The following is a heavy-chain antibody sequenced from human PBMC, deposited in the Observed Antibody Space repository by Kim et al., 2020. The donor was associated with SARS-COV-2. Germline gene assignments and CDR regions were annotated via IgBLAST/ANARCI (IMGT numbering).Heavy chain of an antibody. V-gene: IGHV3-21*01. CDR3: ARDSSGGCSSTSCHWYFDL. D-gene: IGHD2-2*01. Sequence: GGSLRLSCAASGFNFSSYSMNWVRQAPGKGLEWVSSISSSSSYIYYADSVKGRFTISRENAKNSLYLQMNSLRAEDTAVYYCARDSSGGCSSTSCHWYFDLWGRGTLVTVSS. CDR2: ISSSSSYI. CDR1: GFNFSSYS. J-gene: IGHJ2*01.